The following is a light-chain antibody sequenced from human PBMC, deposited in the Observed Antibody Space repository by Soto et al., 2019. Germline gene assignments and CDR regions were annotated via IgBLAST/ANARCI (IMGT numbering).Light chain of an antibody. Sequence: DIQMTQSPSSLSASVGDRVTITCRGSQTIDNYLNWYQQKPGKAPNLLIYAASSLQTGVPSRFSGSGSGTDFTLTINSLQPEDFATYYCQQNYDGPRTFGQGTKVEIK. V-gene: IGKV1-39*01. CDR1: QTIDNY. CDR3: QQNYDGPRT. CDR2: AAS. J-gene: IGKJ1*01.